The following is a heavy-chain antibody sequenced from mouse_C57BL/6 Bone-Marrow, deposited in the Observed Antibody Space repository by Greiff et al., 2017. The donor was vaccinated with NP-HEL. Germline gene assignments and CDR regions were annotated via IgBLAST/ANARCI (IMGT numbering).Heavy chain of an antibody. J-gene: IGHJ2*01. CDR2: INPNNGGT. D-gene: IGHD1-1*01. CDR3: ARTFDTTVVPAS. V-gene: IGHV1-26*01. CDR1: GYTFTDYY. Sequence: EVQLQQSGPELVKPGASVKISCKASGYTFTDYYMNWVKQSHGKSLEWIGDINPNNGGTSYNQKFKGKATLTVDKSSSTAYMELRSLTSEDSAVYYCARTFDTTVVPASWGQGTTLPVSS.